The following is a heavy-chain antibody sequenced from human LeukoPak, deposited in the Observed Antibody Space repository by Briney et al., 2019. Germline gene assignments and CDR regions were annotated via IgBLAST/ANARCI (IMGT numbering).Heavy chain of an antibody. J-gene: IGHJ4*02. Sequence: ASVKVSCKASGYTFTGYYMHWVRQAPGQGLEWMGWINPNSGGINYAQKFQGRVTMTRDTSISTAYMELSRLRSDDTAVYYCARYYDILTGYYNYYLDYWGQGTLVTVSS. CDR3: ARYYDILTGYYNYYLDY. CDR1: GYTFTGYY. V-gene: IGHV1-2*02. D-gene: IGHD3-9*01. CDR2: INPNSGGI.